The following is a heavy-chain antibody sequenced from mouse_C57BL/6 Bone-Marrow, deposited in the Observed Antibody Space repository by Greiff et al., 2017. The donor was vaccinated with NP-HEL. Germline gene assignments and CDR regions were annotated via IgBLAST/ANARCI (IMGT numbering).Heavy chain of an antibody. CDR3: TGFRSWFAY. V-gene: IGHV6-3*01. CDR1: GFTFSNYW. CDR2: IRLKSDNYAT. Sequence: EVKLVESGGGLVQPGGSMKLSCVASGFTFSNYWMNWVRQSPEKGLEWVAQIRLKSDNYATHYAESVKGRFTISRDDSKSSVYLQMNNLRAEYTGIYYCTGFRSWFAYWGQGTLVTVSA. J-gene: IGHJ3*01.